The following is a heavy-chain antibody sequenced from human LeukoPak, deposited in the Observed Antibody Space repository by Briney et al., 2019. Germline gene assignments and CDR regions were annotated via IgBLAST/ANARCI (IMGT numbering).Heavy chain of an antibody. V-gene: IGHV3-30*04. D-gene: IGHD5-12*01. Sequence: GGSLRLSCAASGFTFSSYALHWVRQAPGKGLEWVAVISYDGSNKYYADSVKGRFTISRDNSKNTLYLQMNSLRAEDTAVYYCARVASDYWGQGTLVTVSS. CDR3: ARVASDY. J-gene: IGHJ4*02. CDR2: ISYDGSNK. CDR1: GFTFSSYA.